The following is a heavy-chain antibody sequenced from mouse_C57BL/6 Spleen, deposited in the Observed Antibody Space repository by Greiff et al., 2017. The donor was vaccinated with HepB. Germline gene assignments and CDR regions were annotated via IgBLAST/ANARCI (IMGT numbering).Heavy chain of an antibody. D-gene: IGHD1-1*01. CDR1: GYAFSSYW. J-gene: IGHJ1*03. CDR3: AGGWDITTVVDWYFDV. Sequence: VQLQQSGAELVKPGASVKISCKASGYAFSSYWMNWVKQRPGKGLEWIGQIYPGDGDTNYNGKFKGKATLTADKSSSTAYMQLSSLTSEDSAVYFWAGGWDITTVVDWYFDVWGTGTTVTVSS. V-gene: IGHV1-80*01. CDR2: IYPGDGDT.